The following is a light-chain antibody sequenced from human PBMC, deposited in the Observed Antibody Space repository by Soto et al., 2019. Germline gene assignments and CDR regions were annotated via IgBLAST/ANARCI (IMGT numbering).Light chain of an antibody. CDR2: DVN. J-gene: IGLJ2*01. Sequence: QSITLSCTGTSSDIGGYDYVSWYQRHPGKAPKLIIYDVNNRPSGVSNRFSGSKSGNTASLTISGLQAEDEADYYCTAYASVSSHVFVGGGNKLTV. CDR3: TAYASVSSHVF. CDR1: SSDIGGYDY. V-gene: IGLV2-14*04.